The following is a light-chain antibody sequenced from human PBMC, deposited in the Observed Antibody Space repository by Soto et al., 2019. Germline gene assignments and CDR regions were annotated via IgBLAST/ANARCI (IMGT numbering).Light chain of an antibody. CDR3: CSYAGSSYV. J-gene: IGLJ1*01. CDR2: DVS. Sequence: QSVLTQPRSVSGSPAQSVTISCTGTSSDVGGYNYVSWYQQHPGKAPKLMIYDVSKRPSGVPDRFSGSKSGNTASLTISGLQAEDEADYYCCSYAGSSYVFGTVTKVTVL. V-gene: IGLV2-11*01. CDR1: SSDVGGYNY.